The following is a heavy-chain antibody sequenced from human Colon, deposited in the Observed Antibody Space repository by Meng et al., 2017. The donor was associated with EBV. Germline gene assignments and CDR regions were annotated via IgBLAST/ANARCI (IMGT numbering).Heavy chain of an antibody. D-gene: IGHD1-26*01. Sequence: QGPLQQWGAGLLKPSEPLSLTCAVYGGSFSGYYWSWIRQPPEKGLEWIGEINHSGSTNYNPSLKSRVTISVDTSKKQFSLKLSSVTAADTAVYYCARGPGGSYYLYYFDYWGQGTLVTVSS. V-gene: IGHV4-34*01. J-gene: IGHJ4*02. CDR3: ARGPGGSYYLYYFDY. CDR1: GGSFSGYY. CDR2: INHSGST.